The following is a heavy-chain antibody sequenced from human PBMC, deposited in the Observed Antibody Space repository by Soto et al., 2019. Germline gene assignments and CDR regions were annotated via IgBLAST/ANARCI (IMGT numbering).Heavy chain of an antibody. Sequence: GSLRLSCAGSGFTLSYYAMNWVRQAPGKGLEWVSGSSGSGSSTYYADSVKGRFTISRDNSKNTLYLQMNSLRAEDTAVYYCAKDSRGYSRPIDYWGQGTLVTVSS. CDR1: GFTLSYYA. CDR3: AKDSRGYSRPIDY. V-gene: IGHV3-23*01. D-gene: IGHD6-13*01. CDR2: SSGSGSST. J-gene: IGHJ4*02.